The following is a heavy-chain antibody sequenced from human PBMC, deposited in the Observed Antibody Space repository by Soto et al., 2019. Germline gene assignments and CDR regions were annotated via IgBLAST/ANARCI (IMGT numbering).Heavy chain of an antibody. V-gene: IGHV4-39*01. Sequence: SETLSLTCTVSGGSISSSSYYWGWIRQPPGKGLEWIGSIYYSGSTYYNPSLKSRVTISVDTSKNQFSLKLSSVTAADTAVYYCARHFRRLIVVVPAAIWWFAPRGQGTLVTVSS. CDR2: IYYSGST. CDR1: GGSISSSSYY. CDR3: ARHFRRLIVVVPAAIWWFAP. D-gene: IGHD2-2*01. J-gene: IGHJ5*02.